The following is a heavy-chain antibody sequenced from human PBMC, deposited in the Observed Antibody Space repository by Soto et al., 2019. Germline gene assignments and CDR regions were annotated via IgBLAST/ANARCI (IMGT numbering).Heavy chain of an antibody. CDR1: GFTVSSNY. Sequence: EVQLVETGGGLIQPGGSLRLSCAASGFTVSSNYMSWVRQAPGKGLEWVSVIYSGGSTYYADSVKGRFTISRDNSKNTLYLQMNSLRAEDTAVYYCARVQSGDSSGYYDYWGQGTLVTVSS. V-gene: IGHV3-53*02. CDR3: ARVQSGDSSGYYDY. J-gene: IGHJ4*02. CDR2: IYSGGST. D-gene: IGHD3-22*01.